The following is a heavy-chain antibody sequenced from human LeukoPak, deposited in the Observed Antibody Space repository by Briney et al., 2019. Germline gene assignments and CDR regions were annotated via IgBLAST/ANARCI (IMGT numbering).Heavy chain of an antibody. V-gene: IGHV4-30-4*01. J-gene: IGHJ4*02. CDR2: IYYSGST. Sequence: SQTLSLTCTVSGGSISSGDYYWRWIRQPPGKGLEWIGYIYYSGSTYYNPSLKSRVTISVDTSKNQFSLKLSSVTAADTAVYYCARSPKYGSGSSPYDYWGQGTLVTVSS. CDR1: GGSISSGDYY. CDR3: ARSPKYGSGSSPYDY. D-gene: IGHD3-10*01.